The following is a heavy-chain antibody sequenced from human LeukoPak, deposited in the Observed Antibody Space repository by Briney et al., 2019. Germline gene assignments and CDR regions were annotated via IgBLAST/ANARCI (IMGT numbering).Heavy chain of an antibody. D-gene: IGHD2-8*02. CDR2: IKQDGSEK. Sequence: GGSLRLSCAASGFIFSSYWMSWVRQAPGKGLEWVANIKQDGSEKYYVDSVKGRFTISRDNSKSTLSLQMNSLRAEDTAIYYCATYRQVLLPFESWGQGTLVTVSS. CDR3: ATYRQVLLPFES. J-gene: IGHJ4*02. CDR1: GFIFSSYW. V-gene: IGHV3-7*03.